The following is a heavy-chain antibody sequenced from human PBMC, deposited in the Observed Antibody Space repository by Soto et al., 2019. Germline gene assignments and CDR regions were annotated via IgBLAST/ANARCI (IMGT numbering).Heavy chain of an antibody. D-gene: IGHD5-12*01. CDR2: IYYSGST. V-gene: IGHV4-30-4*01. CDR1: GGSISSGDYY. Sequence: SETLSLTCTVSGGSISSGDYYWSWIRQPPGKGLEWIGYIYYSGSTYYNPSLKSRVTISVDTSKNQFSLKLSSVTAADTAVYYCARGRRWLLIFDYWGQGTLVTVSS. CDR3: ARGRRWLLIFDY. J-gene: IGHJ4*02.